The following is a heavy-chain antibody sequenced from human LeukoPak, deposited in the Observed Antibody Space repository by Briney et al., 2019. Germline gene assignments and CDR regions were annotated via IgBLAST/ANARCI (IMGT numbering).Heavy chain of an antibody. D-gene: IGHD5-18*01. CDR2: INPNSGDT. J-gene: IGHJ4*02. Sequence: ASVKVSCKASGYTFTGYYIHWVRQAPGQGLEWMGWINPNSGDTNYAQKFQGRVTMTRDTSISTAYMELSRLRSDDPAVYYCARGGYSTNFDYWGQGTLVTVSS. CDR3: ARGGYSTNFDY. V-gene: IGHV1-2*02. CDR1: GYTFTGYY.